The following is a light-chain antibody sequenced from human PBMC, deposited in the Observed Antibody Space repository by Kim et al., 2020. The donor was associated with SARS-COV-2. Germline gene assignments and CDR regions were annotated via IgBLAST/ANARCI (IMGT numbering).Light chain of an antibody. V-gene: IGLV2-14*01. CDR3: SSYTRGNVYV. Sequence: QSALTQPASVSGSPGQSITISCTGTNSDVGAYDSVSWYQQNPGKAPQLIIYDVSQRPSGVSGRFSGSKSGNSASLTISGLQAEDEADYYCSSYTRGNVYVFGTGTKVTVL. CDR1: NSDVGAYDS. CDR2: DVS. J-gene: IGLJ1*01.